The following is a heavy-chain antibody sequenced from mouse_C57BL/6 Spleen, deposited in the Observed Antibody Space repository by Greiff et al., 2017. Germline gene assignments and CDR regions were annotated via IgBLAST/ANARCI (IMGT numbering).Heavy chain of an antibody. CDR1: GYTFTSYW. D-gene: IGHD2-12*01. CDR3: ARWVLRQGFAY. Sequence: VQLQQPGAELVKPGASVKLSCKASGYTFTSYWMQWVKQRPGQGLEWIGEIDPSDSYTNYNQKFKGKATLTVDTSSSTAYMQLSSLTSEDSAVYYCARWVLRQGFAYWGQGTLVTVSA. V-gene: IGHV1-50*01. J-gene: IGHJ3*01. CDR2: IDPSDSYT.